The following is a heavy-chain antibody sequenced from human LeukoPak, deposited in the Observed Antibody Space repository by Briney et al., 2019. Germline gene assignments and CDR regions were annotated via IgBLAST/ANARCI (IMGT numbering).Heavy chain of an antibody. CDR1: GGTFSSYA. CDR2: IIPILGIA. V-gene: IGHV1-69*04. D-gene: IGHD2-2*02. J-gene: IGHJ5*02. Sequence: EASVKVSCKASGGTFSSYAISWVRQAPGQGLEWMGRIIPILGIANYAQKFQGRVTITADKSTSTAYMELSSLRSEDTAVYYCARDGLEVPAAIKAGHWFDPWGQGTLVTVSS. CDR3: ARDGLEVPAAIKAGHWFDP.